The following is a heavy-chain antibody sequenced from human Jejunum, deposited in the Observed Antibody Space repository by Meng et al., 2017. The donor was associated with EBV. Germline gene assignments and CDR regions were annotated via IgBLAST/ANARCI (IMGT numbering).Heavy chain of an antibody. D-gene: IGHD3-10*01. CDR1: GVSMSNFY. CDR3: ARGGGRPEY. J-gene: IGHJ4*02. Sequence: QQQLKESGPGMVKASETLSLSCTVYGVSMSNFYWSWFRQPPGKGLEWIGYIYYSVSTNYNPSLKSRVTISVDTSKNQFSLSLSSVTAADTAVYYCARGGGRPEYWGQGILVTVSS. V-gene: IGHV4-59*01. CDR2: IYYSVST.